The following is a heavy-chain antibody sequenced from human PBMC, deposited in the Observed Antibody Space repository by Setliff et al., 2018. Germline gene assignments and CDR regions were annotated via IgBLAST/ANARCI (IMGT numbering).Heavy chain of an antibody. V-gene: IGHV4-34*01. CDR1: GASFSNYY. CDR2: IDHSGRT. D-gene: IGHD3-10*01. Sequence: PSETLSLTCTVYGASFSNYYWGWVRQPPEERLEWIGEIDHSGRTKYNPSLKSRVTLSIDTSKNQFSLKLSSVTAADAALYYCAASRAYTGAVEEWFLPKTFDFWGQGSPVTVSS. CDR3: AASRAYTGAVEEWFLPKTFDF. J-gene: IGHJ4*02.